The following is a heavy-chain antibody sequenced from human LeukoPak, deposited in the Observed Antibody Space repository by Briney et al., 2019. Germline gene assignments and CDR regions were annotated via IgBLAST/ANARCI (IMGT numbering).Heavy chain of an antibody. CDR2: ISSSSSYI. V-gene: IGHV3-21*01. CDR3: AKGSRSSSWPNFDH. J-gene: IGHJ4*02. Sequence: GGSLRLSCAASGFTFSSYSMNWVRQAPGKGLEWVSSISSSSSYIYYADSVKGRFTISRDNAKNSLYLQMNSLRAEDTAVYYCAKGSRSSSWPNFDHWGQGTLVTVTS. D-gene: IGHD6-13*01. CDR1: GFTFSSYS.